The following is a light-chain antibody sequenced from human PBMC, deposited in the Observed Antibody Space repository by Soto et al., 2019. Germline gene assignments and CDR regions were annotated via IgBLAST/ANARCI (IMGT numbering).Light chain of an antibody. Sequence: EFVLTQSPGTLSLSPGERATLSCRASQTVRNNYLAWYQQKPGQAPRLLIYDASSRATGIPDRFSGSGSGTDFTLTISSLEPDDFAVYYCQQRYNWPVAFGPGTKVDIK. CDR3: QQRYNWPVA. CDR1: QTVRNNY. CDR2: DAS. J-gene: IGKJ3*01. V-gene: IGKV3D-20*02.